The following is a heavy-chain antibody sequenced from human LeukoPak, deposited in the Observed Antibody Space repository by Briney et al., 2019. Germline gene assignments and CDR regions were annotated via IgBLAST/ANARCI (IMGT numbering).Heavy chain of an antibody. D-gene: IGHD4-17*01. V-gene: IGHV1-2*06. J-gene: IGHJ4*02. CDR1: GYTFTGYY. CDR3: ARDIGMTTVTTRDY. CDR2: INPNSGGT. Sequence: GASVKVSCKASGYTFTGYYMHWVRQAPGLGLEWMGRINPNSGGTNYAQRFQGRVTMTRDTSISTAYMELSRLRSDDTAVYYCARDIGMTTVTTRDYRGQGTLVTVSS.